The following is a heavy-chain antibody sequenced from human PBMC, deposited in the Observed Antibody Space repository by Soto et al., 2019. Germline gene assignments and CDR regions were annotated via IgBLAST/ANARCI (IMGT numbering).Heavy chain of an antibody. D-gene: IGHD3-22*01. CDR2: ISWNSGSI. V-gene: IGHV3-9*01. J-gene: IGHJ4*02. CDR1: GFTFDDYA. Sequence: EVQLVESGGGLVQPGRSLRLSCAASGFTFDDYAMHWVRQAPGKGLEGVSGISWNSGSIGYADSVKGRFTISRDNAKNSLYLQMNSLRAEDTALYYCAKDTRPDYYDPTFDYWGQGTLVTVSS. CDR3: AKDTRPDYYDPTFDY.